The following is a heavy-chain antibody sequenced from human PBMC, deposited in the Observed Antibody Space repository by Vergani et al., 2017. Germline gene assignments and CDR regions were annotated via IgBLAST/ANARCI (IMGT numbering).Heavy chain of an antibody. CDR3: ARDLRGTGVYYDSSGYPLPDYYYYGMDV. CDR1: GYSFTSYW. V-gene: IGHV5-10-1*01. Sequence: EVQLVQSGAEVKKPGESLRISCKGSGYSFTSYWISWVRQMPGKGLEWMGRIDPSDSYTNYSPSFQGHVTISADKSISTAYLQWSSLKASDTAMYYCARDLRGTGVYYDSSGYPLPDYYYYGMDVWGQGTTVTVAS. J-gene: IGHJ6*02. D-gene: IGHD3-22*01. CDR2: IDPSDSYT.